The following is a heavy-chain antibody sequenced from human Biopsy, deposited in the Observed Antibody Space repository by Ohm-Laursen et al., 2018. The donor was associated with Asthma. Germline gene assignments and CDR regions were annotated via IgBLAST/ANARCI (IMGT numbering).Heavy chain of an antibody. CDR1: GFTFSTSW. D-gene: IGHD3-16*02. CDR3: ARGGSRDLWGTYRYPWDY. V-gene: IGHV3-7*01. Sequence: SLRLSCTASGFTFSTSWMTWVRQAPGNGLEWVANIKEDGSEKNYVDSVKGRFTISRDNGKNSLYLQMNSLRAEDTAVYYCARGGSRDLWGTYRYPWDYWGQGTLVTVSS. CDR2: IKEDGSEK. J-gene: IGHJ4*02.